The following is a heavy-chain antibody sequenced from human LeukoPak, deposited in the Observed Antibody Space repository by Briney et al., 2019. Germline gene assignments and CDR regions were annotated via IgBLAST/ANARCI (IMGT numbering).Heavy chain of an antibody. D-gene: IGHD2-2*01. J-gene: IGHJ4*02. CDR2: ISGSGGSI. Sequence: PGGSLRLSCAASGFTFSSYAMSWVRQAPGKGLEWVSAISGSGGSIYYADSVKGRFTISRDDSKNTLYLQMNSLRAEDAAVYYCAKAIGYCSSTSCLGGDFDYWGQGTLVTVSS. CDR3: AKAIGYCSSTSCLGGDFDY. V-gene: IGHV3-23*01. CDR1: GFTFSSYA.